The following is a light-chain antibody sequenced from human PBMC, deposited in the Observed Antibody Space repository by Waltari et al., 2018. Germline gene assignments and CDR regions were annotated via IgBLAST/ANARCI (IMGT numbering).Light chain of an antibody. J-gene: IGKJ1*01. CDR2: GAS. V-gene: IGKV3-15*01. CDR3: QQYNNWPPWT. Sequence: EIVMTQSPATLSVSPGERATLSCRASQSVSSNLAWYQQKPGQAPRLLIYGASTRATGIPARCSGSGSGTEFTLTISSVQSEDFAVYYCQQYNNWPPWTFGQGTKVEIK. CDR1: QSVSSN.